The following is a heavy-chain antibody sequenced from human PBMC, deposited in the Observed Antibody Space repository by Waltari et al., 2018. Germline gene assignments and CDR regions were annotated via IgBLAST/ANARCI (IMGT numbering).Heavy chain of an antibody. D-gene: IGHD4-17*01. Sequence: EVQLVATGGGLIQPGGSRSCSCDAYGFTFSRYATKWFRQAPGKGLKYVSAISSNGGSTYYADSVKGRFTISRDNSKNTLYLQMGSLRAEDMAVYYCARGDYGDYAGAFVIWGQGTMVTVSS. CDR2: ISSNGGST. V-gene: IGHV3-64*07. CDR3: ARGDYGDYAGAFVI. J-gene: IGHJ3*02. CDR1: GFTFSRYA.